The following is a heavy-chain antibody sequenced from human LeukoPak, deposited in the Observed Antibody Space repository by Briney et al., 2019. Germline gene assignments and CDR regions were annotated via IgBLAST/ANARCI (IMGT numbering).Heavy chain of an antibody. J-gene: IGHJ3*02. CDR2: INHSGST. Sequence: SETLSLTCAVYGGSFSGYYWSWIRQPPGKGLEWIGEINHSGSTNYNPSLKSRVTISVDTSKNQLSLKLSSVTAADTAVYYCARGDGDDAFDIWGQGTMVTVSS. V-gene: IGHV4-34*01. CDR1: GGSFSGYY. CDR3: ARGDGDDAFDI.